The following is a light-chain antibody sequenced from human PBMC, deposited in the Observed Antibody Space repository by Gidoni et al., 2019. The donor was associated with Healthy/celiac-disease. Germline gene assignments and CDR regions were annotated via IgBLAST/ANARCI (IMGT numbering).Light chain of an antibody. J-gene: IGKJ1*01. CDR2: LGS. V-gene: IGKV2-28*01. CDR3: MQALQTPWT. Sequence: DIVMTQSPLSLPVTPGEPASISCRSSQSLLHSNGYNYLDWYLQKPGQSPRLLIYLGSNRASGVPDRFSGSGSGTDFTLKISRVEAEDVGVYYCMQALQTPWTFGQXTKVEIK. CDR1: QSLLHSNGYNY.